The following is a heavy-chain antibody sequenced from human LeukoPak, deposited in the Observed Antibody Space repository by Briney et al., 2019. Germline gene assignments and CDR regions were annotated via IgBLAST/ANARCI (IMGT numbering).Heavy chain of an antibody. CDR2: IIPILGIA. V-gene: IGHV1-69*02. CDR1: GGTFSSYT. D-gene: IGHD3-22*01. CDR3: ASLYYYDSSGYYGAEYFQH. J-gene: IGHJ1*01. Sequence: VASVKVSCEASGGTFSSYTISWVRQAPGQGLEWMGRIIPILGIANYAQKFQGRVTITADKSTSTAYMELSSLRSEDTAVYYCASLYYYDSSGYYGAEYFQHWGQGTLVTASS.